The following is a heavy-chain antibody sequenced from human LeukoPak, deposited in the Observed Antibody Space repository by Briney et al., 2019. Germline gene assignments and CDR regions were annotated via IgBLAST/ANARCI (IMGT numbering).Heavy chain of an antibody. CDR1: GFTFSSYG. J-gene: IGHJ6*02. D-gene: IGHD3-10*01. CDR2: IWYDGSNK. V-gene: IGHV3-33*01. CDR3: ARDSVGMDV. Sequence: GGSLRLSCAASGFTFSSYGMHWVRQAPGKGLEWVALIWYDGSNKYYADSVKGRFTISRDNSKNTLYLQMNSLRAEDTAVYYCARDSVGMDVWGQGTTVTVSS.